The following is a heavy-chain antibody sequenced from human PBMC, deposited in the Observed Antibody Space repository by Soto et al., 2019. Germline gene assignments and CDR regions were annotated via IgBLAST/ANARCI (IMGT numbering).Heavy chain of an antibody. CDR2: VSIGGST. V-gene: IGHV3-23*01. J-gene: IGHJ4*02. CDR3: AKRRGAGGHFDY. D-gene: IGHD2-15*01. Sequence: DVQLLESGGGLVQPEGSLRLSCAASGFTFSSYAMGWARQGPGKGLEWVAVVSIGGSTHYADSVRGRFTISRDNSKNTLSLQMNSLTAEDTVVYFCAKRRGAGGHFDYWGQGALVTVSS. CDR1: GFTFSSYA.